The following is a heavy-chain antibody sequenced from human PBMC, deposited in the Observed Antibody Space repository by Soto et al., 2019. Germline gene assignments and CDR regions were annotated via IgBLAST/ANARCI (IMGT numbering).Heavy chain of an antibody. Sequence: QVQLVESGGGVVQPGRSLRLSCAASGFTFSSYAMHWVRQAPGKGLEWVAVISYDGSNKYYADSVKGRFTISRDNSKNTLYLKMNSMRAEDTSVYYCASHAIFGVVPDYWGQGTLVTVSS. D-gene: IGHD3-3*01. CDR1: GFTFSSYA. CDR2: ISYDGSNK. J-gene: IGHJ4*02. V-gene: IGHV3-30-3*01. CDR3: ASHAIFGVVPDY.